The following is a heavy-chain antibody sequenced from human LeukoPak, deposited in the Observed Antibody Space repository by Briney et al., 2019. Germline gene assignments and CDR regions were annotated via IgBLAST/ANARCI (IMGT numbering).Heavy chain of an antibody. V-gene: IGHV6-1*01. J-gene: IGHJ4*02. Sequence: PSQTLSLTCAISGDSVSSNSAAWNWIRQSPSRGLEWLGRTYYRSKWYNDYAVSVKSRITINPDTSKNQFSLQLNSVTPEDTAVYYCARDHLKTGGEGEMATIGYFDYWGQGTLVTVSS. CDR1: GDSVSSNSAA. D-gene: IGHD5-24*01. CDR2: TYYRSKWYN. CDR3: ARDHLKTGGEGEMATIGYFDY.